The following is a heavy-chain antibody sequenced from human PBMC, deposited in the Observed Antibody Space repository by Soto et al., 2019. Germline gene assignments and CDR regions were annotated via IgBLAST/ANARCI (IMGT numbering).Heavy chain of an antibody. CDR2: INPNSGGT. V-gene: IGHV1-2*04. CDR1: GYTFTGYY. CDR3: ARAPLTYYYDSSGYYKERGFDP. D-gene: IGHD3-22*01. Sequence: GASVKVSCKASGYTFTGYYMDWVRQAPGQGLEWMGWINPNSGGTNYAQKFQGWVTMTRDTSISTAYMELSRLRSDDTAVYYCARAPLTYYYDSSGYYKERGFDPWGQGTLVTVSS. J-gene: IGHJ5*02.